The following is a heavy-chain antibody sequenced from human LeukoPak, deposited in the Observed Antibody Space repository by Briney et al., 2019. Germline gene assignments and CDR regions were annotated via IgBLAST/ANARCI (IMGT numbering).Heavy chain of an antibody. CDR3: ARALAYCSGGSCYSTTPFDP. J-gene: IGHJ5*02. CDR2: INAGNGNT. CDR1: GYTFTSYA. D-gene: IGHD2-15*01. V-gene: IGHV1-3*03. Sequence: ASVKVSCKASGYTFTSYAMHWVRQAPGQRLEWMGWINAGNGNTKYSQEFQGRVTITRDTSASTAYMELSSLRSEDMAVYYCARALAYCSGGSCYSTTPFDPWGQGTLVTVSS.